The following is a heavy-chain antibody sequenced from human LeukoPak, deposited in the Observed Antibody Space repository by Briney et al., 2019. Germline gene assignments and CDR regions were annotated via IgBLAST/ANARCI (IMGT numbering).Heavy chain of an antibody. D-gene: IGHD3-22*01. Sequence: GGSLRLSCAASGFTFSYAWMSWVRQAPWKGLEGVSAISGSGGSTYYADSVEGRFTISRDNSKNTLYLQMNSLRAEDTAVYYCAKKTYYYDSSGYYNWFDPWGQGTLVTVSS. CDR1: GFTFSYAW. CDR3: AKKTYYYDSSGYYNWFDP. CDR2: ISGSGGST. J-gene: IGHJ5*02. V-gene: IGHV3-23*01.